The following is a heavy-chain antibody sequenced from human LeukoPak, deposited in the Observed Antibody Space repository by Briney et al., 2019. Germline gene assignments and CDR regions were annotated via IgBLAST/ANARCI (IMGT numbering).Heavy chain of an antibody. CDR2: INYVGNT. D-gene: IGHD1-1*01. CDR1: GGSVSSSDYY. CDR3: ARSLSTTGLR. J-gene: IGHJ4*02. V-gene: IGHV4-39*01. Sequence: SETLSLTCTVSGGSVSSSDYYWGWIRQPPGKGLEWIGRINYVGNTYYNPSPKNRVTISVDTSKNQFSLKLSSVTAADTAVYYCARSLSTTGLRWGQGTLVTVSS.